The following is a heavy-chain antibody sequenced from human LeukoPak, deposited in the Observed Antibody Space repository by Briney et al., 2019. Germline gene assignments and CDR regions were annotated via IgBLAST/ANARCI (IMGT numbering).Heavy chain of an antibody. CDR2: ILPGGGDT. CDR1: GFTFSSYG. D-gene: IGHD6-13*01. V-gene: IGHV3-23*01. J-gene: IGHJ4*02. CDR3: AKAWPAAGTFDS. Sequence: GGSLRLSCAASGFTFSSYGMHWVRQAPGKGLEWVSTILPGGGDTYYADSVQGRFTISRDTSKNTLYLQMNTLRVEDTAVYYCAKAWPAAGTFDSWGQGSLVTASS.